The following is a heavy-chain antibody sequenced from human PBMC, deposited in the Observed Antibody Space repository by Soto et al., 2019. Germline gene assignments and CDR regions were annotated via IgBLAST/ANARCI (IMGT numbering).Heavy chain of an antibody. V-gene: IGHV3-23*01. CDR2: ISGSGDST. CDR3: AKDVLLRRTDI. CDR1: GFTLSSCA. J-gene: IGHJ3*02. Sequence: PGGSLRLSCAASGFTLSSCAMTWVRQAPGKGLEWISAISGSGDSTYYADSVKGRFTISRDNSKNTLFLQMNSLRAEDTAVYYCAKDVLLRRTDIWGQGTMVTVSS. D-gene: IGHD3-10*01.